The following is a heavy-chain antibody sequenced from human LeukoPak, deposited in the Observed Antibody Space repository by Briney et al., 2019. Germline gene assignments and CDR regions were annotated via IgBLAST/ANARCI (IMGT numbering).Heavy chain of an antibody. V-gene: IGHV4-61*02. Sequence: SQTLSLTCTVSGGSISSGSYYWSWIRQPAGKGLEWIGRIYTSGSTNYNPSLKSRVTISVDTSKNQFSLKLSSVTAEDTAVYYCARIPYSYGPREYWGQGTLVTVSS. CDR3: ARIPYSYGPREY. J-gene: IGHJ4*02. CDR1: GGSISSGSYY. CDR2: IYTSGST. D-gene: IGHD5-18*01.